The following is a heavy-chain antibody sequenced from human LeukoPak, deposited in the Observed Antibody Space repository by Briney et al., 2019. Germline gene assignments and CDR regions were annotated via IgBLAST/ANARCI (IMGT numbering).Heavy chain of an antibody. V-gene: IGHV4-34*01. J-gene: IGHJ4*02. CDR1: GGSFSGYY. D-gene: IGHD3-22*01. CDR2: INHSGST. CDR3: ASSGYDSSVD. Sequence: SETLSLTCAVYGGSFSGYYWSWIRQPPGKGLEWIGEINHSGSTNYNPSLKSRVAISVDTSKNQFSLKLSSVTAADTAVYYCASSGYDSSVDWGQGTLVTVSS.